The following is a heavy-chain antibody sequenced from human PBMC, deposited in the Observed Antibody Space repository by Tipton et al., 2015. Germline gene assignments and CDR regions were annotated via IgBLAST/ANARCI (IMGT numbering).Heavy chain of an antibody. Sequence: SLRLSCSASGFNFSSCGMHWVRQAPGKGVESDSAITSGGRTSYADSVKDRFTISRDNSKNTLYLQMSSLRAEDTAVYYCVKDRGVVAGRYYYYYYNMDVWGQGTTVTVSS. J-gene: IGHJ6*02. CDR1: GFNFSSCG. D-gene: IGHD6-19*01. V-gene: IGHV3-64D*08. CDR2: ITSGGRT. CDR3: VKDRGVVAGRYYYYYYNMDV.